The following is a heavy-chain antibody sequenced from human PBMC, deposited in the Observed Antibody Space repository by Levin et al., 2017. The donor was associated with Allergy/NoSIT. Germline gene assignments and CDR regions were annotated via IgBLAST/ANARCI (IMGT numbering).Heavy chain of an antibody. CDR2: IYYSGST. CDR1: GGSISSYY. D-gene: IGHD4-23*01. V-gene: IGHV4-59*08. Sequence: PSETLSLTCTVSGGSISSYYWSWIRQPPGKGLEWIGYIYYSGSTSYNPSLKSRVTISVDTSKNQFSLKLSSVTAADTAVYYCARQPPLYGGNSNGYFDLWGRGTLVTVSS. J-gene: IGHJ2*01. CDR3: ARQPPLYGGNSNGYFDL.